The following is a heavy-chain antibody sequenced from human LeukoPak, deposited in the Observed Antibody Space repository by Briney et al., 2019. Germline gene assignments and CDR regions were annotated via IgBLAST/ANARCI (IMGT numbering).Heavy chain of an antibody. J-gene: IGHJ4*02. Sequence: GGSLRLSCAASGFTFSSYSMNWVRQAPEKGLEWVSSISSSSSYIYYADSVKGRFTISRDNAKNSLYLQMNSLRAEDTAVYYCARGWEVPAAIGINYWGQGTLVTVSS. CDR3: ARGWEVPAAIGINY. V-gene: IGHV3-21*01. CDR1: GFTFSSYS. D-gene: IGHD2-2*02. CDR2: ISSSSSYI.